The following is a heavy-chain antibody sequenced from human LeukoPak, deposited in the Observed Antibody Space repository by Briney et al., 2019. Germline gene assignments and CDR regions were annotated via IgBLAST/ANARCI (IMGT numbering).Heavy chain of an antibody. D-gene: IGHD1-26*01. CDR3: ARDKWELLPYYYYGMDV. CDR2: ISAYNGNT. Sequence: ASVKVSCKASGYTFTSYGISWVRQAPGQGLEWMGWISAYNGNTNYAQKLQGRVTMTTDTSTSTAYMELRSLRSDDTAVYYCARDKWELLPYYYYGMDVWGQGTTVIVSS. CDR1: GYTFTSYG. J-gene: IGHJ6*02. V-gene: IGHV1-18*01.